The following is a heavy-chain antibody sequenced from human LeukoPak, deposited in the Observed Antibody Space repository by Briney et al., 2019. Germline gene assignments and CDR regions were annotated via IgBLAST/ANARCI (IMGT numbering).Heavy chain of an antibody. Sequence: PGGSLRLSCAASGFTFSSYAMSWVRQAPGKGLEWVSAISGSGGSTYYADSVKGRFTISRDNSKNTLYLQMNSLRAEDTAVYYCAKDLCPGYCIGYYYGMDVWGQGTTVTVSS. CDR3: AKDLCPGYCIGYYYGMDV. D-gene: IGHD2-2*03. J-gene: IGHJ6*02. CDR2: ISGSGGST. CDR1: GFTFSSYA. V-gene: IGHV3-23*01.